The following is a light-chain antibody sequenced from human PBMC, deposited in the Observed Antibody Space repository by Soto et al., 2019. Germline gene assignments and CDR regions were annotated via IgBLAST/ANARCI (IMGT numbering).Light chain of an antibody. Sequence: QSVLTQPASVSGSPGQSITISCTGTSSDVGGYNYVSWYLHHPGKAPKLMIYDVSNRPSGVSNRFSGSKSGNTASLTISGLQPEDEADYYCCSYTTSNTRQIVFGTGTKVTVL. CDR2: DVS. J-gene: IGLJ1*01. CDR3: CSYTTSNTRQIV. CDR1: SSDVGGYNY. V-gene: IGLV2-14*03.